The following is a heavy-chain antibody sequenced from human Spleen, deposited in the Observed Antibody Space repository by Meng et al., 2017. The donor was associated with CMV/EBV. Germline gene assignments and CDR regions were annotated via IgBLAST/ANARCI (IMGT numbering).Heavy chain of an antibody. V-gene: IGHV1-2*02. CDR1: ANTFTVYY. Sequence: ASANTFTVYYTHWVRQAPGQGLEWMGWINPNSGDTNYAQKFQGRVTMTRDTSISTAYLELYRLRSDDTALYYCARGYSYGSGEFDYWGQGTLVTVSS. J-gene: IGHJ4*02. CDR2: INPNSGDT. CDR3: ARGYSYGSGEFDY. D-gene: IGHD5-18*01.